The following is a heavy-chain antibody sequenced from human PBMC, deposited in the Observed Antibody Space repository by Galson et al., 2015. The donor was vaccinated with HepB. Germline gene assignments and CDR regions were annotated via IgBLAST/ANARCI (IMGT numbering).Heavy chain of an antibody. CDR3: ARDEGVLWFGEFKGGRLGY. Sequence: SVKVSCKASGGTFSSYTISWVRQAPGQGLEWMGRIIPILGIANYAQKFQGRVTITADNSTSTAYMELSSLRSEDTAVYYCARDEGVLWFGEFKGGRLGYWGQGTLVTVSS. CDR1: GGTFSSYT. V-gene: IGHV1-69*02. D-gene: IGHD3-10*01. J-gene: IGHJ4*02. CDR2: IIPILGIA.